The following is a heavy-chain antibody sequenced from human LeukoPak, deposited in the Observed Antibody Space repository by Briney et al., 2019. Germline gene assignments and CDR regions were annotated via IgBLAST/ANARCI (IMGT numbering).Heavy chain of an antibody. CDR2: ISYDGSNK. D-gene: IGHD2-21*02. Sequence: PGGSLRLSCAASGFTFSSYGMHWVRQAPGKGLEWVAVISYDGSNKYYADSVKGRFTISRDNSKNTLYLQMNSLRAEDTAVYYCAKAEAYCGGDCYSGNWGQGTLVTVSS. J-gene: IGHJ4*02. V-gene: IGHV3-30*18. CDR3: AKAEAYCGGDCYSGN. CDR1: GFTFSSYG.